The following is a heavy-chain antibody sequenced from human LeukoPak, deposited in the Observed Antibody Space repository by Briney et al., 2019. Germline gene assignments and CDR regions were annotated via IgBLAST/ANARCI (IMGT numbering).Heavy chain of an antibody. D-gene: IGHD2/OR15-2a*01. CDR2: IKADGSGT. CDR1: GFTIGSYA. Sequence: PGGALRLSCAPSGFTIGSYAMYWVGQGPGRGREGVSVIKADGSGTFYADSVRGRFTTSRDNSKNSLYLQMNSLTSEDTALYYCATWAFYHNLDVWGQGTTVIASS. V-gene: IGHV3-43*02. J-gene: IGHJ6*02. CDR3: ATWAFYHNLDV.